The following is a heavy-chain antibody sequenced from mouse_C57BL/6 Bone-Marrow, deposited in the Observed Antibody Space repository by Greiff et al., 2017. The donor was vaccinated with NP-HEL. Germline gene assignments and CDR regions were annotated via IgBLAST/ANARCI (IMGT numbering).Heavy chain of an antibody. CDR2: IYPGNSDT. CDR1: GYTFTSYW. J-gene: IGHJ1*01. CDR3: SPTDPWYFYV. D-gene: IGHD4-1*02. Sequence: EVQLQESGTVLARPGASVKMSCKTSGYTFTSYWMHWVKQRPGQGLEWIGAIYPGNSDTSYNQKFKGKATLTAVTSDSTAYMGLISLTDADSAFYSCSPTDPWYFYVWGPGTTVTVSA. V-gene: IGHV1-5*01.